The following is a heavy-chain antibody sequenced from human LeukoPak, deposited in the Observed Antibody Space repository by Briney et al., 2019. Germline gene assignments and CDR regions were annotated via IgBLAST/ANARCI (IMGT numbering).Heavy chain of an antibody. Sequence: PGGSLRLSCAASGFTFSDYYMNWIRQAPGKGLEWVSYISSSGSSIDYADSVKGRFIISRDNAKNSLYLQMNSLRVEDTAVYYCAKDIVGGGDDYWGQGTLVIVSS. CDR3: AKDIVGGGDDY. CDR1: GFTFSDYY. D-gene: IGHD2-21*02. J-gene: IGHJ4*02. CDR2: ISSSGSSI. V-gene: IGHV3-11*04.